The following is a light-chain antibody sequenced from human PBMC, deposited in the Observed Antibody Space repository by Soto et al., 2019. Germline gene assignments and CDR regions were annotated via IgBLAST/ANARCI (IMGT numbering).Light chain of an antibody. J-gene: IGKJ3*01. CDR2: DAS. CDR3: QQRSNFLFT. V-gene: IGKV3-11*01. CDR1: QSVSSY. Sequence: EIVLTQSPATLSLSPGERATLSCRASQSVSSYLAWYQQKPGQAPRLLIYDASNRATGIPARFSGSGSGTDFTLPISSLEPEDFAVYCCQQRSNFLFTFGPGTKVDIK.